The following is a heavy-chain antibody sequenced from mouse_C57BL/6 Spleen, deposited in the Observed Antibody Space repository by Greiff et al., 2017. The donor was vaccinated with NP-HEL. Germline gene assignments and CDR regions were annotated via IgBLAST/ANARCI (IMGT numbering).Heavy chain of an antibody. J-gene: IGHJ4*01. Sequence: EVQLQESGPELVKPGASVKISCKASGYSFTDYNMNWVKQSNGKSLEWIGVINPNYGTTSYNQKFKGKATLTVDQSSSTAYMQLNSLTSEDSAVYYCARSDYYGSSYDAMDYWGQGTSVTVSS. CDR1: GYSFTDYN. CDR2: INPNYGTT. D-gene: IGHD1-1*01. CDR3: ARSDYYGSSYDAMDY. V-gene: IGHV1-39*01.